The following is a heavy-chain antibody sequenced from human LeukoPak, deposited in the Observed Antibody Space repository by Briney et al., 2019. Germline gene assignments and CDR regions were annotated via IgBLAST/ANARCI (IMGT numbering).Heavy chain of an antibody. D-gene: IGHD6-19*01. CDR3: ARRRYSSGPADY. CDR2: MYPGDSDV. Sequence: GESLKISCTATGYTFTNYWIAWVRQMPGRGLEWLGMMYPGDSDVRYSSSFAGQITISVDRATNTTHLQCSSLRASDTGIYFCARRRYSSGPADYWGQGTQVIASS. CDR1: GYTFTNYW. V-gene: IGHV5-51*01. J-gene: IGHJ4*02.